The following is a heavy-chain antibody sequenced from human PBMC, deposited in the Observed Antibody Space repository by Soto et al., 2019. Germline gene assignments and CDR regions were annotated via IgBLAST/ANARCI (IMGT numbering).Heavy chain of an antibody. CDR1: GFTFSSYG. CDR2: ISYDGSNK. CDR3: AKVFRSWATKIAAPDY. V-gene: IGHV3-30*18. J-gene: IGHJ4*02. D-gene: IGHD2-15*01. Sequence: QVQLVESGGGVVQPGRSLRLSCAASGFTFSSYGMHWVRQAPGKGLEWVAVISYDGSNKYYADSVKGRFTISRDNSKNTLYLQMNSLRAEDTAVYYCAKVFRSWATKIAAPDYWGQGTLVTVSS.